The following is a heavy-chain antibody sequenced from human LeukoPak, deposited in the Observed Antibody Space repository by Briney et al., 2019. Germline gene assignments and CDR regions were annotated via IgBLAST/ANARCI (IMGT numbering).Heavy chain of an antibody. CDR2: IYPGDSDT. Sequence: GESLNISCKGSGYSFTSYWIGWVRQMPGKGLEWMGIIYPGDSDTRYSPSFQGQVTISADKSISTAYLQWSSLKASDTAMYYCARLEYYYDSSGYYYFDYWGQGTLVTVSS. D-gene: IGHD3-22*01. CDR1: GYSFTSYW. V-gene: IGHV5-51*01. J-gene: IGHJ4*02. CDR3: ARLEYYYDSSGYYYFDY.